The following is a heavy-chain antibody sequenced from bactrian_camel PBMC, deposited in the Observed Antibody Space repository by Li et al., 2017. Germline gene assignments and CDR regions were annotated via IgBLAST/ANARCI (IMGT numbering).Heavy chain of an antibody. D-gene: IGHD2*01. CDR1: GYLESEFC. Sequence: QVQLVESGGGWVQPGGSLRLSCVATGYLESEFCMGWFRQAPGKEREGVAAINDGDAVYADSVKGRFTISRDNAKNTVYLQLNDLKTEDTAMYYCAKDHPPLRNYGGTYYAELRDFDYGGQGTQVTVS. CDR2: INDGDA. CDR3: AKDHPPLRNYGGTYYAELRDFDY. J-gene: IGHJ6*01. V-gene: IGHV3S1*01.